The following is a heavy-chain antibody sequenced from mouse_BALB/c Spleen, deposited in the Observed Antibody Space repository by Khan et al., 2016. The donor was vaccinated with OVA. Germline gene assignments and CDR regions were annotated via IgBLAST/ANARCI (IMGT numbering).Heavy chain of an antibody. CDR3: AGGLYDGYYGLDY. CDR2: IDPANGNT. D-gene: IGHD2-3*01. V-gene: IGHV14-3*02. CDR1: GFNIKDTY. J-gene: IGHJ2*01. Sequence: VQLKQSGAELVKPGASVKLSCTASGFNIKDTYMHWVKQRPEQGLEWIGRIDPANGNTKYDPNFQGKATITAETSSNTAYLQLSNLSSEDTAVYYCAGGLYDGYYGLDYWGQGTTLTVSS.